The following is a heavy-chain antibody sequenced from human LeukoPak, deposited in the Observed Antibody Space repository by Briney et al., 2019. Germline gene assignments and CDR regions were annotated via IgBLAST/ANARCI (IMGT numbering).Heavy chain of an antibody. CDR1: GGSISSSNW. V-gene: IGHV4-4*02. J-gene: IGHJ5*02. Sequence: SGALSLTCAVSGGSISSSNWWSWVRQPPGKGLEWIGEIYHSGSTNYNPSLKSRVTMSVDTSKNQFSLKPSSVTAADTAVYYCAREFLGHDIVVVPPRGFDPWGQGTLVTVSS. D-gene: IGHD2-2*01. CDR2: IYHSGST. CDR3: AREFLGHDIVVVPPRGFDP.